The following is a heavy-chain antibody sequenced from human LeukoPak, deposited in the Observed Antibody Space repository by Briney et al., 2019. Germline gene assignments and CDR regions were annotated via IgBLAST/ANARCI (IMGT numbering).Heavy chain of an antibody. J-gene: IGHJ4*02. CDR2: INPSGGST. D-gene: IGHD3-10*01. V-gene: IGHV1-46*01. CDR1: GYTFTSYY. CDR3: ASGYGSGSYYND. Sequence: GASVKVSCKASGYTFTSYYMHWVRQAPGQGLEWMGIINPSGGSTSYAQKFQGRVTMTRDTSISTAYMELSRLRSDDTAVYYCASGYGSGSYYNDWGQGTLVTVSS.